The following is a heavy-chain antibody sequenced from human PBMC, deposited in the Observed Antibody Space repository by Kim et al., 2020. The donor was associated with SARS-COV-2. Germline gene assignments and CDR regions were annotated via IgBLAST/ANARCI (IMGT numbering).Heavy chain of an antibody. V-gene: IGHV1-69*13. D-gene: IGHD6-19*01. CDR2: IIPIFGTA. CDR3: ATSGRYSSGWYADY. CDR1: GGTFSSYA. J-gene: IGHJ4*02. Sequence: SVKVSCKASGGTFSSYAISWVRQAPGQGLEWMGGIIPIFGTANYAQKFQGRVTITADESTSTAYMELSSLRSEDTAVYYCATSGRYSSGWYADYWGQGTLVTVSS.